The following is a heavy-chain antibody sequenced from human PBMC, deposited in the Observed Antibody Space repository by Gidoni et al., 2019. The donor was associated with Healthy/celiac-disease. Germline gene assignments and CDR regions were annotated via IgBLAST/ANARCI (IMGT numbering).Heavy chain of an antibody. CDR1: GFTFSSYA. CDR3: ARDRGGITIFGVVIPNDYYYYGMDV. D-gene: IGHD3-3*01. Sequence: QVQLVESGGGVVQPGRSLRLSCAASGFTFSSYAIHWVRQAPGKGLEWVAVISYDGSNKYYADSVKGRFTISRDNSKNTLYLQMNSLRAEDTAVYYCARDRGGITIFGVVIPNDYYYYGMDVWGQGTTVTVSS. CDR2: ISYDGSNK. J-gene: IGHJ6*02. V-gene: IGHV3-30-3*01.